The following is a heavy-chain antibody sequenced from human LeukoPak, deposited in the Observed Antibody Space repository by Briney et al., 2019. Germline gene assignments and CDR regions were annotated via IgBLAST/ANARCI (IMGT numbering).Heavy chain of an antibody. Sequence: ASVKVSCKASGGTFSSYAISWVRQAPGQGLEWMGGIIPIFGTANYAQKFQGRVTITADESTSTAYMELGSLRSEDTAVYYCARHPLGYCSSTSCEPFDYWGQGTLVTVSS. D-gene: IGHD2-2*01. CDR3: ARHPLGYCSSTSCEPFDY. V-gene: IGHV1-69*13. J-gene: IGHJ4*02. CDR2: IIPIFGTA. CDR1: GGTFSSYA.